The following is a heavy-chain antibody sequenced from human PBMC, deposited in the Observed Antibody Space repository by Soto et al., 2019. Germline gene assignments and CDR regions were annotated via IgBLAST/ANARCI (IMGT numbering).Heavy chain of an antibody. CDR1: GFTVSSNY. Sequence: EVQLVETGGGLIQPGGSLRLSCAASGFTVSSNYMSWVRQAPGKGLEWVSVIYSGGSTYYADSVKGRFTISGDNSKNTLYLQMNSLRAEDTAVYYCARVWYGDPYYYYGMDVWGQGTTVTVSS. V-gene: IGHV3-53*02. J-gene: IGHJ6*02. CDR2: IYSGGST. D-gene: IGHD4-17*01. CDR3: ARVWYGDPYYYYGMDV.